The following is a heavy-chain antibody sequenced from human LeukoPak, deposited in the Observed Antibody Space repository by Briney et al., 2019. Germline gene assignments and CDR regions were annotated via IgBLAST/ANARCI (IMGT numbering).Heavy chain of an antibody. CDR1: GFTFSSYA. Sequence: GGSLRLSCAASGFTFSSYAMSWVRQAPGKGLEWVSAISGSGGSTYYADSVKGRFPISRDNSKNTLYLQMNSLRAEDTAVYYCAKKKGPPYYYGMDVWGQGTTVTVSS. CDR2: ISGSGGST. V-gene: IGHV3-23*01. CDR3: AKKKGPPYYYGMDV. J-gene: IGHJ6*02.